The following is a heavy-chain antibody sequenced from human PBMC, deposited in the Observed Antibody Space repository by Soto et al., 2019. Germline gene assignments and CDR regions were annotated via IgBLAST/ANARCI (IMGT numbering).Heavy chain of an antibody. CDR2: VSSGGGAT. CDR3: ARDRLGFGDLDS. D-gene: IGHD3-10*01. J-gene: IGHJ4*02. CDR1: GFTFSSHA. V-gene: IGHV3-23*01. Sequence: GGSLRLSCAASGFTFSSHAMTWVRQAPGKGLEWVATVSSGGGATYYAESAKGRFTVSRANSKNTVSLHMDSLRADDTARYYCARDRLGFGDLDSWGPGTLVTVSS.